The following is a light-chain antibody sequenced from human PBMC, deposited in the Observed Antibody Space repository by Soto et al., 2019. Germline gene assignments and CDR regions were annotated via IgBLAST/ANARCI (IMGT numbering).Light chain of an antibody. CDR2: EVS. J-gene: IGLJ2*01. V-gene: IGLV2-8*01. CDR1: SSDVGGYNS. Sequence: QSALTQPPSASGSPGQSVTISCTGTSSDVGGYNSVSWCQQYPGKAPKLMIYEVSKRPSGVPDRFSGSKSGNTASLTVSGLQAEDEADYYCSSYAGSYKGVVFGGGIKLTVL. CDR3: SSYAGSYKGVV.